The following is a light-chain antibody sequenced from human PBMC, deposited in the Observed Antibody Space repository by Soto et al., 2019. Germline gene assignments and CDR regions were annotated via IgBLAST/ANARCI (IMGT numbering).Light chain of an antibody. CDR2: DVT. Sequence: QSALTQPASVYGSPGESIAISCTGTTSDIGGYNYVSWYQQHPGKAPKLLIYDVTARPSGVSDRFSGSKSGNTASLTISGFQAEDEADYYCSSYTTNSRAVFGGGTQLTVL. V-gene: IGLV2-14*03. CDR1: TSDIGGYNY. CDR3: SSYTTNSRAV. J-gene: IGLJ7*01.